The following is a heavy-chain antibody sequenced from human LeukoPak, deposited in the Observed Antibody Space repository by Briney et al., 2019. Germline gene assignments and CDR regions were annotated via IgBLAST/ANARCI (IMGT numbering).Heavy chain of an antibody. J-gene: IGHJ2*01. D-gene: IGHD3-3*01. V-gene: IGHV3-23*01. Sequence: PGGFLRLSCAASGFAFSTYAMTWARQAPGKGLEWVSAISGSGDNTYYADSVKGRFTISRDNSKNTLYLQMNSLRAEDTAVYFCAKTPWNWYFDLWGRGTLVTVSS. CDR3: AKTPWNWYFDL. CDR1: GFAFSTYA. CDR2: ISGSGDNT.